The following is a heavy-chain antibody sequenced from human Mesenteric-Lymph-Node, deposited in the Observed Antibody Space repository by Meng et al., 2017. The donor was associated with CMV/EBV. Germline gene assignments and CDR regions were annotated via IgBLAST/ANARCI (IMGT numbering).Heavy chain of an antibody. Sequence: GSLRLSCTVSGGSISSSSYYWGWIRQPPGKGLEWIGEINHSGSTNYNPSLKSRVTISVDTSKNQFSLKLSSVTAADTAVYYCARGEEVDYWGQGTLVTVSS. CDR1: GGSISSSSYY. CDR2: INHSGST. V-gene: IGHV4-39*07. CDR3: ARGEEVDY. J-gene: IGHJ4*02.